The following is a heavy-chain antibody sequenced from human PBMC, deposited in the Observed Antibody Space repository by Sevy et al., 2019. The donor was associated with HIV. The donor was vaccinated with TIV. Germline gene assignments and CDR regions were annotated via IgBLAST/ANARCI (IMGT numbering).Heavy chain of an antibody. CDR3: ARDCSSATCLWGLDV. CDR2: IKRDGSEK. V-gene: IGHV3-7*03. CDR1: GFTYNNYW. J-gene: IGHJ6*02. D-gene: IGHD2-2*01. Sequence: GGCLRLSCIASGFTYNNYWMSWVRQAPGKGLEWVGNIKRDGSEKYYVASVKGRFTISRDNAKNSLYLQMNSLRAEDTAVYYCARDCSSATCLWGLDVWGQGTTVTVSS.